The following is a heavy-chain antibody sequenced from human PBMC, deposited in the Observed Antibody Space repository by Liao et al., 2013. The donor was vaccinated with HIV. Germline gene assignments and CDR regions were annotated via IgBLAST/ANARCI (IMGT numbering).Heavy chain of an antibody. J-gene: IGHJ3*02. CDR3: ARASGSPDLPTGSSDAFVY. CDR2: IYHSGST. D-gene: IGHD1-26*01. Sequence: QLQLQESGSGLVKPSQTLSLTCAVSGGSISSGGYSWSWIRQPPGKGLEWIGYIYHSGSTYYNPSLKSRVTISVDRSKNQFSLKLSSVTAADTAVYYCARASGSPDLPTGSSDAFVYLGRRDEWSPSL. CDR1: GGSISSGGYS. V-gene: IGHV4-30-2*01.